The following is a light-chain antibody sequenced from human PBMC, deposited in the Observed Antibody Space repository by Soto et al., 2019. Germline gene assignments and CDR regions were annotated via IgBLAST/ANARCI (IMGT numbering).Light chain of an antibody. CDR1: QDISKY. V-gene: IGKV1-33*01. CDR2: DAS. J-gene: IGKJ2*03. CDR3: QQYDNLPYS. Sequence: DIQMTQSPSSLSASVGDRVTITCQASQDISKYLNWYQQKPGKAPKVLIYDASYLETGVPSRFSGGGSGTDFTFTISSLQPEDIATYYCQQYDNLPYSFGQGTKLEMK.